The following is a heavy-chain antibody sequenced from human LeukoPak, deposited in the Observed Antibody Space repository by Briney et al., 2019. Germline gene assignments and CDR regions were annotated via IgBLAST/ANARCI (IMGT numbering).Heavy chain of an antibody. CDR3: ARNLAWSGWYLDY. CDR1: GFTFNSHA. D-gene: IGHD6-19*01. V-gene: IGHV3-30-3*01. Sequence: GRSLRLSCAGSGFTFNSHAMHWVRQAQGKGLEWVAVISYDRNNEYFADSVKGRFTISRDNSKNMLYLQMNSLRPEDTAVYYCARNLAWSGWYLDYWGQGTLVTVSS. CDR2: ISYDRNNE. J-gene: IGHJ4*02.